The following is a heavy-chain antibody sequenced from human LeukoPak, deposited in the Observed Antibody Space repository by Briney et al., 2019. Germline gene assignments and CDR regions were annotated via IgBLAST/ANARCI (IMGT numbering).Heavy chain of an antibody. V-gene: IGHV1-18*01. CDR3: ARDRFCSGGSCSNWFDT. CDR1: GYTFTSYG. D-gene: IGHD2-15*01. CDR2: INAYNGNM. Sequence: ASVKVSCKASGYTFTSYGISWVRQAPGQGVEWMGWINAYNGNMNYAQKLQGRVTMTTDTTTSTAYMELRSLRSDDTAVYYCARDRFCSGGSCSNWFDTWGQGTLVTVSS. J-gene: IGHJ5*02.